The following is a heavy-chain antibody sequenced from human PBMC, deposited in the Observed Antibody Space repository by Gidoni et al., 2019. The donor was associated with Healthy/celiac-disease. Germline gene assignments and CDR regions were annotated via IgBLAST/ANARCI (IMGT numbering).Heavy chain of an antibody. CDR2: IYYSGST. J-gene: IGHJ4*01. CDR1: GGSISSSSYY. V-gene: IGHV4-39*01. CDR3: ARHERRLVHYFDY. Sequence: QLQLQASGPGLVKPSETLSLTGTVSGGSISSSSYYWGWIRQPPGKGLEWIGSIYYSGSTYYNPSLKSRVTISVDTAKNQFSLKLISVTAADTAVYYCARHERRLVHYFDYWGHGTLVTVSS. D-gene: IGHD6-19*01.